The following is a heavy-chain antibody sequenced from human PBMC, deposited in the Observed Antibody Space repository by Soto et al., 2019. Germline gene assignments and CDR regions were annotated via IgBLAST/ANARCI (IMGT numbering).Heavy chain of an antibody. D-gene: IGHD2-8*01. Sequence: SVKVSCKAAGGTMSSYAISWVRQAPGQGLEWMGGIIPIFGTANYAQKFQGRVTITADESTSTAYMELSSLRSEDTAVYYCARVGVYCTNGVCSPAHHYYGMDVWGQGTAVTVSS. J-gene: IGHJ6*02. CDR3: ARVGVYCTNGVCSPAHHYYGMDV. CDR1: GGTMSSYA. V-gene: IGHV1-69*13. CDR2: IIPIFGTA.